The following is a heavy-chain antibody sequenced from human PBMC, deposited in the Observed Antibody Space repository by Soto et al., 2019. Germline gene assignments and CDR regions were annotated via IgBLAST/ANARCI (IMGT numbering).Heavy chain of an antibody. Sequence: QLQLQESGPGLVKPSATLSLTCTVSGGSISSSSYYWGWLRQPPGKGLEWIGSIYDSGSTYYNPSLKSRVTISGDTSKNQFTLKLSSVTAADTAVYYGARHQVAVAGNEPFDTWGQGTLVTVSS. D-gene: IGHD6-19*01. CDR2: IYDSGST. CDR3: ARHQVAVAGNEPFDT. V-gene: IGHV4-39*01. CDR1: GGSISSSSYY. J-gene: IGHJ5*02.